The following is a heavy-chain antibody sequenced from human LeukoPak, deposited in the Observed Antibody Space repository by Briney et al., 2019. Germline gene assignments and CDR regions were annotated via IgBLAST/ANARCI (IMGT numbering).Heavy chain of an antibody. J-gene: IGHJ6*02. CDR2: IYYSGST. CDR1: GGSISSYY. Sequence: KSSETLSLTCTVSGGSISSYYWSWIRQPPGKGLEWIGYIYYSGSTNYNPSLKSRVTISVDTSKNQFSLKLSSVTAADTAVYYCARHEVRWLGAYYYYYGMDVWGQGTTVTVSS. V-gene: IGHV4-59*08. D-gene: IGHD1-26*01. CDR3: ARHEVRWLGAYYYYYGMDV.